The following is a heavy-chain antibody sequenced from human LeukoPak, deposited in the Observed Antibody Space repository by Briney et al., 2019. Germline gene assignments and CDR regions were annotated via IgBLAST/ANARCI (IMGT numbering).Heavy chain of an antibody. V-gene: IGHV3-49*03. CDR1: GFTFGDFA. D-gene: IGHD3-9*01. CDR3: TTDLDDILTGYRFDY. J-gene: IGHJ4*02. Sequence: GGSLRLSCTASGFTFGDFAMSWFRQAPGKGLEWVGFIRSEAYGGTTEYAASVKGRFTISRDDSKSIAYLQMNSLNTEDTAVYYCTTDLDDILTGYRFDYWGQGTLVTVSS. CDR2: IRSEAYGGTT.